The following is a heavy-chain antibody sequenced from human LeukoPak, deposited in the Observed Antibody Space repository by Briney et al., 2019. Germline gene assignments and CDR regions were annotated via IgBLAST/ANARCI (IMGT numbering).Heavy chain of an antibody. J-gene: IGHJ5*02. V-gene: IGHV5-51*01. D-gene: IGHD2-15*01. CDR3: ARLEPDIVVVVAARGYNWFDP. CDR2: IYPGDSDT. Sequence: GESLKISCKGSGYSFTSYWIGWERQMPGKGLEWMGIIYPGDSDTRYSPSFQGQVTISADKSISTAYLQWSSLKASDTAMYYCARLEPDIVVVVAARGYNWFDPWGQGTLVTVSS. CDR1: GYSFTSYW.